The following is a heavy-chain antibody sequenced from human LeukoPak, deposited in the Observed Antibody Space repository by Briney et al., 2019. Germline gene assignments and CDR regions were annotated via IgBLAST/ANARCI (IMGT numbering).Heavy chain of an antibody. Sequence: GGSLRLSCAASGFIFSSYEMNWVRQAPGKGLEWVSYISSSGSTTYYADSVKGRFTISRDNAENSLYLQMNSLRAEDTAIYYCARDGADDYSNYDARAPDMDVWGKGTTVTVSS. CDR1: GFIFSSYE. D-gene: IGHD4-11*01. J-gene: IGHJ6*03. V-gene: IGHV3-48*03. CDR3: ARDGADDYSNYDARAPDMDV. CDR2: ISSSGSTT.